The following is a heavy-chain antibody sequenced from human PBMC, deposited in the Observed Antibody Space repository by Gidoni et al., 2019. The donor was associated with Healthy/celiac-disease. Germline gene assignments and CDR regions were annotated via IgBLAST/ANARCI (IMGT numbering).Heavy chain of an antibody. CDR1: GYSISSGYY. V-gene: IGHV4-38-2*01. D-gene: IGHD2-15*01. Sequence: QVQLQESGPGLVKPSETLSLTCAVSGYSISSGYYWGWIRQPPGKGLEWIGSIYHSGSTYYNPSLKSRVTISVDTSKNQFSLKLSSVTAADTAVYYCARVHSVAWATLMDVWGQGTTVTVSS. CDR3: ARVHSVAWATLMDV. CDR2: IYHSGST. J-gene: IGHJ6*02.